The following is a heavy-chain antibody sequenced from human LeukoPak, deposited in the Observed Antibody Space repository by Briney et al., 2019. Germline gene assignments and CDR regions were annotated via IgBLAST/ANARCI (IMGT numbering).Heavy chain of an antibody. CDR3: ARITGGFRFDP. V-gene: IGHV1-69*02. J-gene: IGHJ5*02. Sequence: VASVKVSCKASGGTFSSYTISWVRQAPGQGREWMGRIIPILGIANNAQKFQGRVTITADKSTSTAYMKLSSLRSEDTAVYYCARITGGFRFDPWGQGTLVTVSS. CDR2: IIPILGIA. CDR1: GGTFSSYT. D-gene: IGHD3-16*01.